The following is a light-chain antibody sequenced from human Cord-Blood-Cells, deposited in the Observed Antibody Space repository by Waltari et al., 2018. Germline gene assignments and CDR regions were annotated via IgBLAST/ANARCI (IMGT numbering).Light chain of an antibody. Sequence: QSVLTQPPSASGTPGQRVTISCSGSSSNIGSNTVNWYQQLPGTAPKLLIYSKNQRPSGVPDRFSGSKSGTSASLAISGLQSEDEADYYCAAWDDSRVVFGGGTKLTVL. CDR3: AAWDDSRVV. CDR1: SSNIGSNT. CDR2: SKN. V-gene: IGLV1-44*01. J-gene: IGLJ2*01.